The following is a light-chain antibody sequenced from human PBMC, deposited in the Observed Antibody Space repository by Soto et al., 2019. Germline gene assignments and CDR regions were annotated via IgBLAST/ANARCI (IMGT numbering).Light chain of an antibody. CDR1: NSDVGAYNY. J-gene: IGLJ1*01. CDR3: SSYTSSSTLV. Sequence: QSALTQPRSVSGSPGQSVTTSCTGTNSDVGAYNYVSWYQQHPGKAPKLMLYDVSRRPSGVPDRFSGSKSGNTASLTISGLQAEDEADYYCSSYTSSSTLVFGTGTKLTVL. CDR2: DVS. V-gene: IGLV2-11*01.